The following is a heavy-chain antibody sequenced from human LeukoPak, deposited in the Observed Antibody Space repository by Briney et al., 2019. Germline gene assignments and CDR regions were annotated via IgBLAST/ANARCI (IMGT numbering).Heavy chain of an antibody. J-gene: IGHJ4*02. D-gene: IGHD2-8*02. CDR1: GFTFSTYG. Sequence: PGGSLRLSCAASGFTFSTYGMSWVRQAPGKGLEWVSYVSGSSSTSSYADSVKGRFTISRDNAKNSLYLQMNSLRDEDTAVYYCARSTASWDYWGQGTLVTVSS. CDR2: VSGSSSTS. V-gene: IGHV3-48*02. CDR3: ARSTASWDY.